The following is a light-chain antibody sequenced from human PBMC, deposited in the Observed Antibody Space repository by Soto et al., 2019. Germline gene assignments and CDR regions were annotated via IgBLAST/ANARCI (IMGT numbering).Light chain of an antibody. CDR3: QQYDSSPPT. Sequence: EIVMTQSPATLSLSPGERATLSCRASQSVGSNLAWYQQKPGQAPRLLIYGASTRATGIPARFSGSGSGTEFTLSISSLQSEDFAVYYCQQYDSSPPTFGQGTKVDIK. V-gene: IGKV3-15*01. J-gene: IGKJ1*01. CDR1: QSVGSN. CDR2: GAS.